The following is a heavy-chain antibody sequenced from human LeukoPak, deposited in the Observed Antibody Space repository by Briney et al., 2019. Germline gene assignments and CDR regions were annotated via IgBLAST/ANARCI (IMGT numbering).Heavy chain of an antibody. V-gene: IGHV3-30-3*01. CDR3: ARANGQLWTTPDY. J-gene: IGHJ4*02. D-gene: IGHD5-18*01. CDR2: ISYDGSNK. CDR1: GFTFSSHA. Sequence: GGSLRLSCVGSGFTFSSHAMTWVRQAPGKGLEWVAVISYDGSNKYYADSVKGRFTISRDNSKNTLYLQMNSLRAEDTAVYYCARANGQLWTTPDYWGQGTLVTISS.